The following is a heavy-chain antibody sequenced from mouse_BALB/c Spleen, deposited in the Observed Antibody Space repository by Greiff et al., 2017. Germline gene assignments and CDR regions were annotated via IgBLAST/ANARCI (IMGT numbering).Heavy chain of an antibody. Sequence: QVQLQQSGPELVKPGASVKISCKASGYAFSSSWMNWVKQRPGQGLEWIGRIYPGDGDTNYNGKFKGKATLTADKSSSTAYMQLSSLTSVDSAVYFCARSSFITTRVYFDYWGQGTTRTVSS. CDR1: GYAFSSSW. V-gene: IGHV1-82*01. CDR3: ARSSFITTRVYFDY. J-gene: IGHJ2*01. CDR2: IYPGDGDT. D-gene: IGHD1-1*01.